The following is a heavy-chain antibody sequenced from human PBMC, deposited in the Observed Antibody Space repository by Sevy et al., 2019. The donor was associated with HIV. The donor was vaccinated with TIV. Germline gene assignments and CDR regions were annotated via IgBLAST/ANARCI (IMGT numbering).Heavy chain of an antibody. CDR3: AKDRLYCSGGSCYGMDV. V-gene: IGHV3-30*18. J-gene: IGHJ6*02. Sequence: GGSLRLSCAASGFTFSSYGMHWVRQAPGKGLEWVAVISYDGSNKYYAHSVKGRFTISRDNSKNTLYLQMNSLRAEDTAVYYCAKDRLYCSGGSCYGMDVWGQGTTVTVSS. CDR1: GFTFSSYG. CDR2: ISYDGSNK. D-gene: IGHD2-15*01.